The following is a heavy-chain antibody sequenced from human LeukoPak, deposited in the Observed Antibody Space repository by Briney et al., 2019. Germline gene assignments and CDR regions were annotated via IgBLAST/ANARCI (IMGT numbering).Heavy chain of an antibody. Sequence: QPGGSLRLSCTASGFSFGDYAVSWVRQAPGKGLEWVGFIRSKDYGGTTEFAASVKGRFTISRDDSKSIAYLQMNSLKTEDTAVYYCTRDVYGLRYFDWLYLDYWGQGTLVTVSS. CDR2: IRSKDYGGTT. CDR1: GFSFGDYA. CDR3: TRDVYGLRYFDWLYLDY. J-gene: IGHJ4*02. D-gene: IGHD3-9*01. V-gene: IGHV3-49*04.